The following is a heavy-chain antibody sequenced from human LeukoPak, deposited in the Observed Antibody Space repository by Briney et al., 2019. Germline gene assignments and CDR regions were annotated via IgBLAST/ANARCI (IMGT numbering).Heavy chain of an antibody. CDR1: GFTFSDYY. CDR2: ISSSGSTI. J-gene: IGHJ6*03. CDR3: ARDYYDNSAYYYVDV. D-gene: IGHD3-22*01. Sequence: PGGSLRLSCAASGFTFSDYYMSWIRQAPGKGLEWVSYISSSGSTIYYADSVKGRFTISRDNAKNSLYLQMNSLRAEDTAVYYCARDYYDNSAYYYVDVWGKGTTVTVS. V-gene: IGHV3-11*04.